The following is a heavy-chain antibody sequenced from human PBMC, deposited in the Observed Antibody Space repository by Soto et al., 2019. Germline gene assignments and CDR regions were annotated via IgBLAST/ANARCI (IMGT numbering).Heavy chain of an antibody. V-gene: IGHV3-23*01. CDR2: VSANGQGI. Sequence: GGSLRLSCAASGFTFSSSAISWVRQAPGKGLEWVSAVSANGQGIYYADSVRGRFTISRDNAKNSLHLQMNSLSAEDTAFYYCVKDESINWYSGHFRHWGQGTLVTVSS. D-gene: IGHD6-13*01. CDR1: GFTFSSSA. CDR3: VKDESINWYSGHFRH. J-gene: IGHJ1*01.